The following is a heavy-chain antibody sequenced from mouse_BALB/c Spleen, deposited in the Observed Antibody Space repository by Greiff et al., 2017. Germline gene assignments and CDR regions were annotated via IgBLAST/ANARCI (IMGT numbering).Heavy chain of an antibody. CDR2: IDPENGNT. CDR1: GFNIKDYY. J-gene: IGHJ4*01. D-gene: IGHD2-3*01. CDR3: ARYGDGYSYYAMDY. V-gene: IGHV14-1*02. Sequence: QESGAELVRPGALVKLSCKASGFNIKDYYMHWVKQRPEQGLEWIGWIDPENGNTIYDPKFQGKASITADTSSNTAYLQLSSLTSEDTAVYYCARYGDGYSYYAMDYWGQGTSVTVSS.